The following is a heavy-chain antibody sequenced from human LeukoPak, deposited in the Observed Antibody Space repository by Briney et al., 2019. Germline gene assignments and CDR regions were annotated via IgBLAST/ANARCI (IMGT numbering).Heavy chain of an antibody. CDR3: ARDGVLNDILTGYYPNPPQYNWFDP. CDR1: GYTFTSYG. CDR2: ISAYNSNT. V-gene: IGHV1-18*01. Sequence: ASVKVSCKASGYTFTSYGISWVRQAPGQGLEWMGWISAYNSNTNYAQKLQGRVTMTTDTSTSTAYMELRSLRSDDTAVYYCARDGVLNDILTGYYPNPPQYNWFDPWGQGTLVTVSS. J-gene: IGHJ5*02. D-gene: IGHD3-9*01.